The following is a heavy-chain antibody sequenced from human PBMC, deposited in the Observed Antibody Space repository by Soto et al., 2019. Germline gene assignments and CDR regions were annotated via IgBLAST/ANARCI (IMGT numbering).Heavy chain of an antibody. CDR1: GFTFSSYE. CDR3: AREGNYYDSSGYYFDY. D-gene: IGHD3-22*01. Sequence: GGSLRLSCAASGFTFSSYEMNWVRQAPGKGLEWVSYISSSGSTIYYADSVKGRFTISRDNAKNSLYPQMNSLRAEDTAVYYCAREGNYYDSSGYYFDYWGQGTLVTVSS. J-gene: IGHJ4*02. CDR2: ISSSGSTI. V-gene: IGHV3-48*03.